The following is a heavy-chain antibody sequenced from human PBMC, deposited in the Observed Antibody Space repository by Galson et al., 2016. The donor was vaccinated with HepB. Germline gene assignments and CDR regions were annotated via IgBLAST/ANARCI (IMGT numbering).Heavy chain of an antibody. J-gene: IGHJ6*04. V-gene: IGHV4-34*01. CDR1: GGSFNSYY. CDR2: IDHTGST. CDR3: ARGPLLRYFDTRRNGMDV. Sequence: SETLSLTCAVYGGSFNSYYWNWIRQPPGKGLQWIGEIDHTGSTNYSPSLKSRVTISLDRSKDQFSLQLSSVTAADTAVYFCARGPLLRYFDTRRNGMDVWGEGTTVTVSS. D-gene: IGHD3-9*01.